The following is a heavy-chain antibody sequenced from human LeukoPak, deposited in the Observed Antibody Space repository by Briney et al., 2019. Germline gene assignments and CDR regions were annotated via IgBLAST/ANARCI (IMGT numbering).Heavy chain of an antibody. CDR2: IYYSGST. V-gene: IGHV4-39*01. D-gene: IGHD6-25*01. J-gene: IGHJ6*02. Sequence: SETLSLTCTVSGGSISSSNYFWGWIRQPPGKGLEWIGNIYYSGSTYYNPSLKSRVTISVDTSKNQFSLQLSSVTAADTAVYYCARQLYSSATVWGQGTTVTVSS. CDR1: GGSISSSNYF. CDR3: ARQLYSSATV.